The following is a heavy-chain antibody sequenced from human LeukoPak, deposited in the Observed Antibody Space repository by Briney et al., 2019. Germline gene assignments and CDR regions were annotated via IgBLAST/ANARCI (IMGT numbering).Heavy chain of an antibody. J-gene: IGHJ4*02. V-gene: IGHV4-59*01. CDR2: IYYSGST. Sequence: SETLSLTCTVSGGSISSYYWNWIRQPPGKGLEWIGYIYYSGSTNYNPSFKSRVTISVDTSKNQFSLKLSSVTAADTAVYYCARGADSSGYYSIFYFDYWGQGTLVTVSS. CDR3: ARGADSSGYYSIFYFDY. D-gene: IGHD3-22*01. CDR1: GGSISSYY.